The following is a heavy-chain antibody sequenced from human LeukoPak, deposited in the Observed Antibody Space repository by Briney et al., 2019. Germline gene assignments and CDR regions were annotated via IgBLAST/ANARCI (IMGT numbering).Heavy chain of an antibody. CDR3: ARSKIRITMVRGVIVDAFDI. CDR2: IYHSGST. V-gene: IGHV4-30-2*01. CDR1: GGSISSGGYS. D-gene: IGHD3-10*01. Sequence: SETLSLTCAVSGGSISSGGYSWSWIRQPPGKGLEWIGYIYHSGSTYYNPSLKSRVTISVDRSKNQFSLKLSSVTAADTAVYYCARSKIRITMVRGVIVDAFDIWGQGTMVTVSS. J-gene: IGHJ3*02.